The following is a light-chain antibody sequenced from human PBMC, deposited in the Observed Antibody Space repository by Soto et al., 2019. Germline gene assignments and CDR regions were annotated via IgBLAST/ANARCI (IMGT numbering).Light chain of an antibody. J-gene: IGKJ2*01. Sequence: EIVMTQSPATLSVSPGERATLSCRAGQSLNYNLAWYQQKPGQAPRLLIYGASARATGVPARFTGSGSETEFTLTISSVQSEDCAFYSCQQYSHWPPYNFGQGTKLEIK. V-gene: IGKV3-15*01. CDR3: QQYSHWPPYN. CDR1: QSLNYN. CDR2: GAS.